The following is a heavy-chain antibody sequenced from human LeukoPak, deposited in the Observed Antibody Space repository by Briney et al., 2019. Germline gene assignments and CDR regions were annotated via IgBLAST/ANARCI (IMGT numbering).Heavy chain of an antibody. J-gene: IGHJ3*02. V-gene: IGHV3-20*04. CDR3: ARASPYGDYAFDI. Sequence: GGSLRLSCAASGFTFSSYAMSWVRQAPGKGLEWVSGINWNGGSTGYADSVKGRFTISRDNAKNSLYLQMNSLRAEDTALYYCARASPYGDYAFDIWGQGTMVTVSS. CDR2: INWNGGST. D-gene: IGHD4-17*01. CDR1: GFTFSSYA.